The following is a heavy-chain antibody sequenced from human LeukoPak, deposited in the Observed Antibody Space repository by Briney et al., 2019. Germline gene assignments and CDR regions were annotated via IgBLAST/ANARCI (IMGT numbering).Heavy chain of an antibody. V-gene: IGHV3-11*01. Sequence: SGGSLRLSCAASGFTFRDYYMSWIRQAPGKGLEWVSYISSSGSTIYYADSVKGRFTISRDNAKNSLYLQMNSLRAEDTAVYYCARLHRGEPYYYYYYGMDVWGQGTTVTVSS. J-gene: IGHJ6*02. D-gene: IGHD1-14*01. CDR3: ARLHRGEPYYYYYYGMDV. CDR2: ISSSGSTI. CDR1: GFTFRDYY.